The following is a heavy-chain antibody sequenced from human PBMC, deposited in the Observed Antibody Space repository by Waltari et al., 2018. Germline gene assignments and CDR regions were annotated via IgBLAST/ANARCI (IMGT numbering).Heavy chain of an antibody. CDR1: GFIFSSYW. D-gene: IGHD5-18*01. J-gene: IGHJ4*02. CDR2: INSDGSST. V-gene: IGHV3-74*01. CDR3: ARGGYEFDY. Sequence: EVQLVESGGGLVQPGGSLRLSCAASGFIFSSYWMHWVREAPGKGLVGVSRINSDGSSTYYADSVKGRFTISRDNAKNTLYLQMNSLRVEDTAVYYCARGGYEFDYWGQGTLVTVSS.